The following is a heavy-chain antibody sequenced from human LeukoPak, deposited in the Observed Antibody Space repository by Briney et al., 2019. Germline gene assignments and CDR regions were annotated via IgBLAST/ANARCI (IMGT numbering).Heavy chain of an antibody. V-gene: IGHV3-23*01. Sequence: PGGSLRLSCAASGITFSNFGMGWVRQAAGKGLEWVSGISGSGDFPYYADSVRGRFTISRDNSKNTLSLQMNSLRAEDTAVYYCARADYGDNEYFDYWGQGTLVTVSS. CDR1: GITFSNFG. CDR3: ARADYGDNEYFDY. J-gene: IGHJ4*02. CDR2: ISGSGDFP. D-gene: IGHD4-17*01.